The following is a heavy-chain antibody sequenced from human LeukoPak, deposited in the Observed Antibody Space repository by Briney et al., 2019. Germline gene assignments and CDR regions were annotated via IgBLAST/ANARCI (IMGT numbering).Heavy chain of an antibody. CDR2: IKSKTDGGTT. Sequence: GGSLRLSCAASGFTFSNAWMSWVRQAPGKGLEWVGRIKSKTDGGTTDYAAPVKGRFTISRDDSKNTLYLQMNSLKTEDTAVYYCTTVGSSGYRVHYFDYWGQGTLVTVSS. CDR3: TTVGSSGYRVHYFDY. J-gene: IGHJ4*02. CDR1: GFTFSNAW. V-gene: IGHV3-15*01. D-gene: IGHD3-22*01.